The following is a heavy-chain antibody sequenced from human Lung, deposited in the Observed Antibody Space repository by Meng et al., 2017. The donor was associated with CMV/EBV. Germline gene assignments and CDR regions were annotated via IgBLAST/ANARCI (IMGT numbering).Heavy chain of an antibody. CDR2: MLYGGST. CDR1: RGSISSSSHY. CDR3: ARVWGGDNWLDP. Sequence: TVSRGSISSSSHYWGWVRQAPGKGLEWIGSMLYGGSTFYNPSLKSRVSISIDVSKNQFSLSLSSVTAADTAVYYCARVWGGDNWLDPWGQGILVTVSS. J-gene: IGHJ5*02. D-gene: IGHD3-16*01. V-gene: IGHV4-39*07.